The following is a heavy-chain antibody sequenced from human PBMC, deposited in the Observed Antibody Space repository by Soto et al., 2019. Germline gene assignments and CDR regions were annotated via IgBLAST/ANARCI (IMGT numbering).Heavy chain of an antibody. CDR1: GYTFTSYG. Sequence: ASVKVSCKASGYTFTSYGISWVRQAPGQGLEWMGWISAYNGNTNYAQKLQGRVTMTTDTSTRTAYMELRSLRSDDTAVYYCARDGASESYYYYGMDVWGQGTTVTVSS. V-gene: IGHV1-18*04. CDR2: ISAYNGNT. J-gene: IGHJ6*02. CDR3: ARDGASESYYYYGMDV.